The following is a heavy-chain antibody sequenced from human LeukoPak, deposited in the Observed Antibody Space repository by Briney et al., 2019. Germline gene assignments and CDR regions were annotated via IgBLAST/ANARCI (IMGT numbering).Heavy chain of an antibody. J-gene: IGHJ3*02. CDR3: ARARDTRRRGCMIVVVITGDAFDI. V-gene: IGHV1-18*01. Sequence: GASVKVSCKASGYTFTSYAMNWVRQAPGQGLEWMGWISAYNGNTNYAQKLQGRVTMTTDTSTSTAYMELRSLRSDDTAVYYCARARDTRRRGCMIVVVITGDAFDIWGQGTMVTVSS. CDR2: ISAYNGNT. D-gene: IGHD3-22*01. CDR1: GYTFTSYA.